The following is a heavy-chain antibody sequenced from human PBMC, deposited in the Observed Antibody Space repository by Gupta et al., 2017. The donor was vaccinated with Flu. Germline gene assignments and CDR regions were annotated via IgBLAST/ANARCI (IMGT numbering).Heavy chain of an antibody. D-gene: IGHD2-21*02. CDR2: INPDSGAT. J-gene: IGHJ6*02. Sequence: QVQLVQSGAEVKKPGASVKVSCKASGYTFTGYHMHWVRQAPGQGREWMGWINPDSGATNYAQNFQVRVTMTRDTSINTAYMELSTLKSDDTATYYCARSIVTYCGGDCFSTYYYYGMDVWGQGTTVTVSS. V-gene: IGHV1-2*02. CDR1: GYTFTGYH. CDR3: ARSIVTYCGGDCFSTYYYYGMDV.